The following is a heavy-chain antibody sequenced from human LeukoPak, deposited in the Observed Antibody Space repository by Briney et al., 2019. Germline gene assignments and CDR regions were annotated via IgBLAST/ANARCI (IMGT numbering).Heavy chain of an antibody. CDR3: ARSDEITVADSYYYYAMDV. Sequence: GGSLRLSCVASGFIFSNYEMNWVRQAPGKGLEWLSYISSSGSTIYYADCVKGRFIISRDNAKKSLYLQMNSLRAEDTAVYFCARSDEITVADSYYYYAMDVWGKGTTVTVSS. CDR2: ISSSGSTI. J-gene: IGHJ6*04. CDR1: GFIFSNYE. D-gene: IGHD6-19*01. V-gene: IGHV3-48*03.